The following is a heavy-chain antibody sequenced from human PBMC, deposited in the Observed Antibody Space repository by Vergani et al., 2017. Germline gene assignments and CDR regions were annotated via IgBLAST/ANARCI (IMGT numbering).Heavy chain of an antibody. CDR2: ITHSGST. J-gene: IGHJ4*02. CDR1: GGSFSGYY. CDR3: ARVGGRRYSYGRGTFDY. V-gene: IGHV4-34*01. Sequence: QVQLQQWGAGLLKPSETLSLTCAVYGGSFSGYYWSWIRQPPGKGLEWIGEITHSGSTNYNPSLKSRVTISVDTSKNQFSLKLSSVTAADTAVYYCARVGGRRYSYGRGTFDYWGQGTLVTVSS. D-gene: IGHD5-18*01.